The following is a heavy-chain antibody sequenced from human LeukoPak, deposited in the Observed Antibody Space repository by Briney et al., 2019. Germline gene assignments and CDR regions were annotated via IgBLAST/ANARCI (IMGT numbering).Heavy chain of an antibody. V-gene: IGHV4-4*09. CDR2: IYTSGST. Sequence: SEALSLTCTVSGASIRSYYRSWVRQPPGKGLEWIGYIYTSGSTNHSTSLKGRVSLSMDTSKNHCSLTLSTVTAADTAVYCCARQPLLGSYWFFDLWGGGTLVTVSS. J-gene: IGHJ2*01. D-gene: IGHD2-8*02. CDR1: GASIRSYY. CDR3: ARQPLLGSYWFFDL.